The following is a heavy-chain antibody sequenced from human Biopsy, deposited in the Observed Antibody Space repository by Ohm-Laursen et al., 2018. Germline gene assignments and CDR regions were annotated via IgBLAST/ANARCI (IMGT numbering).Heavy chain of an antibody. Sequence: SLRLSCSASGFIFSDYYISWIRQAPGKGLEWVSNINSVGTIYYKDSVRGRFTISRNNAKNSLYLQMNSLMVEDTAAYYCARTVGIMAAPIDYWGQGTLVTVSS. CDR1: GFIFSDYY. D-gene: IGHD3-16*01. CDR3: ARTVGIMAAPIDY. CDR2: INSVGTI. V-gene: IGHV3-11*01. J-gene: IGHJ4*02.